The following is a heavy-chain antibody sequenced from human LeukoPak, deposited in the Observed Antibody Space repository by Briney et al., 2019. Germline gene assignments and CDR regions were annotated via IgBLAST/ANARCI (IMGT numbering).Heavy chain of an antibody. J-gene: IGHJ4*02. V-gene: IGHV4-30-2*01. Sequence: SETLSLTCAVSGGSISSGGYSWSWIRQPPGKGLEWIGYIYHGGSTYYNPSLKSRVTMSVDTSKNQFFLKLNSVTAADTAVYYCARGRPYSGGYHLDYWGQGTLVTVSA. CDR3: ARGRPYSGGYHLDY. CDR2: IYHGGST. D-gene: IGHD1-26*01. CDR1: GGSISSGGYS.